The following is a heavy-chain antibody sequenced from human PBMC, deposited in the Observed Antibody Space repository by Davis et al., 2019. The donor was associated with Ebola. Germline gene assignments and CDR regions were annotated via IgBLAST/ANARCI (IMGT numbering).Heavy chain of an antibody. Sequence: SETLSLTCAVYGGSFSGYYWSWIRQPPGKGLEWIGEINHSGGTNYSPSLKSRVTVSVDTSKNHFSLKLSSVTAADTAVYYCARQRGVAVAGTNPFDYWGQGTLVTVSS. CDR3: ARQRGVAVAGTNPFDY. V-gene: IGHV4-34*01. CDR2: INHSGGT. J-gene: IGHJ4*02. CDR1: GGSFSGYY. D-gene: IGHD6-19*01.